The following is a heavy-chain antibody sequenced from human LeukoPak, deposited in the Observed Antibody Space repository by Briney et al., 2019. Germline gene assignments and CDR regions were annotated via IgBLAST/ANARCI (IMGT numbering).Heavy chain of an antibody. CDR2: ISGSGGST. CDR3: ALSLVEGSGWLFDY. CDR1: GFTFSSYA. D-gene: IGHD6-19*01. J-gene: IGHJ4*02. V-gene: IGHV3-23*01. Sequence: AGGSLRLSCAASGFTFSSYAMSWVRQARGKGLEWVSAISGSGGSTYYADCVKGRFTISRDNSKNTLYLQMNSLRAEDTAVYYCALSLVEGSGWLFDYWGQGTLVTVSS.